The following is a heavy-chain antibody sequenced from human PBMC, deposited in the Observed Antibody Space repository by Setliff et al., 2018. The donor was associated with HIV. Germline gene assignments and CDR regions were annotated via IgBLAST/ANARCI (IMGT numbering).Heavy chain of an antibody. V-gene: IGHV3-48*03. J-gene: IGHJ3*02. CDR1: GFTFRSYE. CDR2: YM. CDR3: ARDDSNGNTDAFDI. D-gene: IGHD5-18*01. Sequence: GESLKISCAASGFTFRSYEMNWVRQAPGKGLEWLSYYMDSVKGRFTISRDNPKNSLYLQMTSLRAEDTAVYYCARDDSNGNTDAFDIWGQGTTVTVSS.